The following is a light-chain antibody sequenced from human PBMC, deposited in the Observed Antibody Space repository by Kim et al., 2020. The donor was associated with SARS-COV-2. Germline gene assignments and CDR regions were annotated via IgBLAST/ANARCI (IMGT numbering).Light chain of an antibody. V-gene: IGKV3-11*01. J-gene: IGKJ1*01. CDR2: HAS. CDR3: QQRSNWPPWT. CDR1: QSVSSH. Sequence: APGESATLSCRASQSVSSHLAWYQQKPGQAPRLLILHASNRATVIPARFSGSGSGTDFTLTISSLEPEDFAVYYCQQRSNWPPWTFGQGTKVDIK.